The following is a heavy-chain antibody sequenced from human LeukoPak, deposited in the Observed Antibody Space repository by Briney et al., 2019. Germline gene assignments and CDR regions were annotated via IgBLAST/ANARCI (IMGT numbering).Heavy chain of an antibody. CDR2: INPNSGGT. CDR1: GYTFTGYY. D-gene: IGHD6-13*01. V-gene: IGHV1-2*02. Sequence: ASVKVSCKASGYTFTGYYMHWVRQAPGQGLEWMGWINPNSGGTNYAQKFQGRVTMTRDTSISTAYMELSRLRSDDTAVYYCARAAYSSSWYARWGQGTLVTVSS. CDR3: ARAAYSSSWYAR. J-gene: IGHJ5*02.